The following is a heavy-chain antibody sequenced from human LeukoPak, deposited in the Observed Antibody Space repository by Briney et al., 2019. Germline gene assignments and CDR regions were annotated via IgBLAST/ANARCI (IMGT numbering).Heavy chain of an antibody. V-gene: IGHV4-39*01. CDR3: ARQTAKGDYYDSSGGYFDL. CDR2: IYYSGST. D-gene: IGHD3-22*01. Sequence: SETLSLTCTVSGGSISSSSYYWGWIRQPPGKGLEWIGSIYYSGSTYYNPSLKSRVTISVDTSKNQFSLKLSSVTAADTAVYYCARQTAKGDYYDSSGGYFDLWGRGTLVTVSS. J-gene: IGHJ2*01. CDR1: GGSISSSSYY.